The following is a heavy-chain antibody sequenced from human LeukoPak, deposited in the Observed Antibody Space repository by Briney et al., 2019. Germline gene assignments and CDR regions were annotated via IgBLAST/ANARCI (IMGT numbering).Heavy chain of an antibody. CDR1: GFTFSSYW. Sequence: PGGSLGLSCAASGFTFSSYWMSWVRQAPGKGLEWVANIKQDGSEKYYVDSVKGRFTISRDNAKNSLYLQMNSLRAEDTAVYYCAREHYGDYVAYYYGMDVWGQGTTVTVSS. D-gene: IGHD4-17*01. V-gene: IGHV3-7*01. CDR3: AREHYGDYVAYYYGMDV. J-gene: IGHJ6*02. CDR2: IKQDGSEK.